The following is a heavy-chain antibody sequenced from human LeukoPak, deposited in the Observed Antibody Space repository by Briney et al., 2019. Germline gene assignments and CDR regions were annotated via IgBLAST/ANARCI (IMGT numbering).Heavy chain of an antibody. V-gene: IGHV4-30-2*01. CDR2: IYHSGST. CDR3: ARIIKGWNDERWFDP. J-gene: IGHJ5*02. Sequence: SQTLSLTCTVSGGSISSGGYYWSWIRQPPGKGLEWIGYIYHSGSTYYNPSLKSRVTISVDRSKNQFSLKLSSVTAADTAVYYCARIIKGWNDERWFDPWGQGTLVTVSS. D-gene: IGHD1-1*01. CDR1: GGSISSGGYY.